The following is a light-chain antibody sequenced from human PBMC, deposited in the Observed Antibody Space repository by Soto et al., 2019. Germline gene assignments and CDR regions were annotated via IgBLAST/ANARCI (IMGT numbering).Light chain of an antibody. V-gene: IGLV2-14*01. J-gene: IGLJ2*01. Sequence: QSALTQPASVSGSPGQSITISCTGTSSDVGGYNYVSWYQQHPGKAPKLIIFDVSNRPSGVSSRFSGSKSGNTASLTISGLQAEDEADYYCRSYTSSSTPVVFGGGTKLTVL. CDR1: SSDVGGYNY. CDR2: DVS. CDR3: RSYTSSSTPVV.